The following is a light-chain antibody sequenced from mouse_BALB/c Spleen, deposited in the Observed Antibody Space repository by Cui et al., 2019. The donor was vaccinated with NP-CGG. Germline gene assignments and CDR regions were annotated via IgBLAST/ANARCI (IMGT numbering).Light chain of an antibody. CDR3: ALWYSNHWV. J-gene: IGLJ1*01. CDR1: TGAVTTSNY. CDR2: GTN. Sequence: HAVVTQESALPTSPGETVTLTCRSSTGAVTTSNYANWVQEKPDHLFTGLIGGTNNRAPGVPARFSGSLIGDKAARTITGAQTEDEAIYFCALWYSNHWVFGGGTKLTVL. V-gene: IGLV1*01.